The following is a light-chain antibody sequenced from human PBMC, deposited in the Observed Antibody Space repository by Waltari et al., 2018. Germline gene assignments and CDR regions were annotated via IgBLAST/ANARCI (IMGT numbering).Light chain of an antibody. CDR2: KAS. V-gene: IGKV1-5*03. Sequence: DIQMTQSPSTLSASVGDRVTITCRASQSIGRWLAWYQQKPGKAPKLLIYKASSLESGVPSSFSGSGSGTEFTLTISSLQPDDFATYYCQQYNSYSRTFGQGTKVEIK. CDR3: QQYNSYSRT. J-gene: IGKJ1*01. CDR1: QSIGRW.